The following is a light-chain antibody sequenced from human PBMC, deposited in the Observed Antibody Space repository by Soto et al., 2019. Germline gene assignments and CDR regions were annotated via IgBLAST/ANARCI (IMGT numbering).Light chain of an antibody. J-gene: IGKJ4*01. V-gene: IGKV3-20*01. CDR1: QSVSINY. CDR3: QQYGISPLT. Sequence: IVMTQSPGTLSLSPGERATLSCRASQSVSINYLAWYQQKPGQAPRLLIYGASSRATGIPDRFSGSGSGTDFTLTISRLEPEDFAVYYCQQYGISPLTFGGGTKVDIK. CDR2: GAS.